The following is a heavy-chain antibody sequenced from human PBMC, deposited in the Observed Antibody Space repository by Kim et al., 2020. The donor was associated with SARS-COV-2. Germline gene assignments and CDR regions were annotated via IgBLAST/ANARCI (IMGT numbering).Heavy chain of an antibody. J-gene: IGHJ2*01. CDR2: IIPIFCTA. CDR1: GGTFSSYA. Sequence: SVKVSCKASGGTFSSYAISWVRQAPGQGLEWMGGIIPIFCTANYAQKFQGRVTITADESTSTAYMELSSLRSEDTAVYYCARSQPLYCSGGSCYRDWYFDLWGRGTLVTVSS. V-gene: IGHV1-69*13. D-gene: IGHD2-15*01. CDR3: ARSQPLYCSGGSCYRDWYFDL.